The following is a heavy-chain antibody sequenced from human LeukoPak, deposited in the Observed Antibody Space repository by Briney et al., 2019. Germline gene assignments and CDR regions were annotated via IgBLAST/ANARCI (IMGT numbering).Heavy chain of an antibody. D-gene: IGHD3-10*01. CDR3: ARDPSVSYYGSGGYLDY. Sequence: PGGSLRLSCAASGFTFSSYEMNWVRQAPGKGLEWVSYISSSGSTIYYADSVKGRFTISRENAKNSLYLQMNSLRAEDTAVYYCARDPSVSYYGSGGYLDYWGQGTLVTVSS. J-gene: IGHJ4*02. V-gene: IGHV3-48*03. CDR2: ISSSGSTI. CDR1: GFTFSSYE.